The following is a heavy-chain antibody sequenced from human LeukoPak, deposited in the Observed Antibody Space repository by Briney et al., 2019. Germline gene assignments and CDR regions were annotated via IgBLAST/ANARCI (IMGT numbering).Heavy chain of an antibody. Sequence: GGSLRLSCAASGFTFSSYAMHWVRQAPGKGLEWVAVISYDGSNKYYADSVKGRFTISRDNSKNTLYLQMNSLRAEDTAVYYCARVAVSSSSEDAFDIWGQGTMVTVSS. D-gene: IGHD6-13*01. CDR2: ISYDGSNK. CDR1: GFTFSSYA. V-gene: IGHV3-30*04. J-gene: IGHJ3*02. CDR3: ARVAVSSSSEDAFDI.